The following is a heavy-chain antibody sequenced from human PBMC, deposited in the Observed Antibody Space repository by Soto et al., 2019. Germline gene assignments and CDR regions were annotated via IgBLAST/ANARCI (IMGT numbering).Heavy chain of an antibody. CDR2: IYYSGST. CDR3: ARVCGSAVDI. D-gene: IGHD5-12*01. Sequence: QVQLQESGPGLVKPSETLSLTCTVSGGSISSYYWSWIRQPPGNGLEWIGHIYYSGSTNYNPSLKSRGTISVDTSKNQFSMQLSSVTAADTAVYYCARVCGSAVDIWGRGTMGNVSS. CDR1: GGSISSYY. V-gene: IGHV4-59*01. J-gene: IGHJ3*02.